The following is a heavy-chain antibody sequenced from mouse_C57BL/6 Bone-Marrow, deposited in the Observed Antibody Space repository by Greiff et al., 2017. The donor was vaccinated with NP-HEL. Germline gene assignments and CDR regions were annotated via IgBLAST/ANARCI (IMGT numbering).Heavy chain of an antibody. J-gene: IGHJ4*01. V-gene: IGHV1-58*01. CDR2: IYIGNGYT. Sequence: VQLQQSGAELVRPGSSVKMSCKTSGYTFTSYGINWVKQRPGQGLEWIGYIYIGNGYTEYNEKFKGKATLTSDTSSSTAYMQLSSLTSEDSAIYFCAIITTVVAHYYAMDYWGQGTSVTVSS. CDR3: AIITTVVAHYYAMDY. CDR1: GYTFTSYG. D-gene: IGHD1-1*01.